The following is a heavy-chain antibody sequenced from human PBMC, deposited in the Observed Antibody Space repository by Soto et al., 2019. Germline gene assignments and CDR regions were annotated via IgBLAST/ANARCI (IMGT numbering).Heavy chain of an antibody. CDR2: IGTAGDT. J-gene: IGHJ4*02. Sequence: GGSLRLSCAASGFTFSSYDMHWVRQATGKGLEWVSAIGTAGDTYYPGSVKGRFTISRENAKNSLYLQMNSLRAEDTAVYYCARVPTELTFDYWGQGTLVTVSS. CDR1: GFTFSSYD. V-gene: IGHV3-13*01. CDR3: ARVPTELTFDY. D-gene: IGHD1-26*01.